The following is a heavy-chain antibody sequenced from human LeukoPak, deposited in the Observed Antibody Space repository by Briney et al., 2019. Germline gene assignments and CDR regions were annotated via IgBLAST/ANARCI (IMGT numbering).Heavy chain of an antibody. CDR2: LHSGGTT. V-gene: IGHV3-66*01. CDR1: GFTVSSNY. Sequence: GGPLRLSCAASGFTVSSNYMSWVRQAPGKGLEWVSVLHSGGTTYYTDSVKGRFTISRDNSKNTLYLQMNSLRAEDTAVYYCTRDRTFDIWGQGTMVTVSS. CDR3: TRDRTFDI. J-gene: IGHJ3*02.